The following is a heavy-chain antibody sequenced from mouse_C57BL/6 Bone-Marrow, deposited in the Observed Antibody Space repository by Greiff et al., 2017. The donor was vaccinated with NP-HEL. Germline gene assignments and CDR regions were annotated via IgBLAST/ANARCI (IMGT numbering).Heavy chain of an antibody. Sequence: EVKVEESGEGLVKPGGSLKLSCAASGFTFSSYAMSWVRQTPEKRLEWVAYISSGGDYIYYADTVKGRFTISRDNARNTLYLQMSSLKSEDTAMYYCTRGRGYAMDYWGQGTSVTVSS. CDR3: TRGRGYAMDY. CDR2: ISSGGDYI. V-gene: IGHV5S21*01. J-gene: IGHJ4*01. CDR1: GFTFSSYA.